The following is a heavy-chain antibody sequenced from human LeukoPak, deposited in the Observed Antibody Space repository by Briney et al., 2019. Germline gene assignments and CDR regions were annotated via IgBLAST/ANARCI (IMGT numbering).Heavy chain of an antibody. CDR2: VNSDGSGT. Sequence: GGSLRLSCAASGFTFSPYWIHWVRQAPGKGLVWVSHVNSDGSGTSYADSVKGRFTISRDNAKNTVYLQMNSLRAEDTAVYYCARGIVGATDYWGQGTVVTVSS. V-gene: IGHV3-74*01. J-gene: IGHJ4*02. CDR1: GFTFSPYW. D-gene: IGHD1-26*01. CDR3: ARGIVGATDY.